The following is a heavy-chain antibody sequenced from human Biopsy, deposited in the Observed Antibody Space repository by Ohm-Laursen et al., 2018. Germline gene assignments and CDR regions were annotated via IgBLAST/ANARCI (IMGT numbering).Heavy chain of an antibody. CDR2: IGPSGATT. Sequence: SVKVSCKASGNTFATYHIHWVRQAPGQGLEWMGVIGPSGATTSFSQKFQGRITMTRDTSTGTVYMDLNSLGSEDTAVYYCARAGVGSDGTDSYYYGMDVWGPGTTVTASS. D-gene: IGHD5-24*01. V-gene: IGHV1-46*01. J-gene: IGHJ6*02. CDR1: GNTFATYH. CDR3: ARAGVGSDGTDSYYYGMDV.